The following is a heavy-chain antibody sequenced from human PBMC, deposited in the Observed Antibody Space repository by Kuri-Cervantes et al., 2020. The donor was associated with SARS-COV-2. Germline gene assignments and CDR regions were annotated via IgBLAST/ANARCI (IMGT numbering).Heavy chain of an antibody. J-gene: IGHJ3*02. CDR3: ARDLRSGWFEGAFDI. D-gene: IGHD6-19*01. CDR2: ISSSSGSYI. Sequence: GESLKISCAASGFTFGDYSMNWVRQAPGKGLEWVSSISSSSGSYILYTDSVKGRFTVSRDDAKNSLYLQMNSLRAEDSAVYYCARDLRSGWFEGAFDIWGRGTTVTVSS. V-gene: IGHV3-21*01. CDR1: GFTFGDYS.